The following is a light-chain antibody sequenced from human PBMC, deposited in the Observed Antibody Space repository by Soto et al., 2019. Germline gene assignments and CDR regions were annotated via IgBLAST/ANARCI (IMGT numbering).Light chain of an antibody. CDR3: SSFTSNRIYV. CDR1: TSDVGGYNY. J-gene: IGLJ1*01. Sequence: QSVLAQPASVSGSPGQSIAISCTGTTSDVGGYNYVSWYQQHPGKVPKLLIHEVSNRPSGVSNRFSGSKSGNTASLTISGLQAEDEADYYCSSFTSNRIYVFGPGTKVTVL. V-gene: IGLV2-14*01. CDR2: EVS.